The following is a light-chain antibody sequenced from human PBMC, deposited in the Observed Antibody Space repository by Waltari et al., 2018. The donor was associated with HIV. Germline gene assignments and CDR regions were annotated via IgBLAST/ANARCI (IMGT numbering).Light chain of an antibody. J-gene: IGKJ3*01. V-gene: IGKV1-12*01. CDR2: SAF. CDR3: QQYNSYTCT. Sequence: LQMTQSPSSVSASVGDRLTITCRASQSISSWLAWYQQKPGKAPKLLIYSAFSLRGGVPSSFSGSGSGTEFTLTISNLQPEDFATYFCQQYNSYTCTFGPGTQVEIK. CDR1: QSISSW.